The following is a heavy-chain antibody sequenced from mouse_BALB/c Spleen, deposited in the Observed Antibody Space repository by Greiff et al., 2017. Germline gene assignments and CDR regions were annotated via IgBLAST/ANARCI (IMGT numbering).Heavy chain of an antibody. J-gene: IGHJ4*01. CDR3: AKGNYVYAMDY. CDR2: ISYSGST. Sequence: EVKLVESGPGLVKPSQSLSLTCTVTGYSITSDYAWNWIRQFPGNKLEWMGYISYSGSTSYNPSLKSRISITRDTSKNQFFLQLNSVTTEDTATYYCAKGNYVYAMDYWGQGTSVTVSS. D-gene: IGHD2-1*01. CDR1: GYSITSDYA. V-gene: IGHV3-2*02.